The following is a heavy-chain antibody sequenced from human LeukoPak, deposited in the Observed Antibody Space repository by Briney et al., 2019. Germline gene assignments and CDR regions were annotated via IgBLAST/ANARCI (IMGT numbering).Heavy chain of an antibody. V-gene: IGHV1-2*02. J-gene: IGHJ4*02. D-gene: IGHD6-19*01. CDR1: GYTFTGYY. Sequence: ASVKVSCKASGYTFTGYYMHWVRQAPGQGLEWMGWFNPNSGDSNYAQKFQGRVTMTRDTSISTAYMELSRLRSDDTAVYYCARVALSSGWSNPLDYWGQGTLVTVSS. CDR2: FNPNSGDS. CDR3: ARVALSSGWSNPLDY.